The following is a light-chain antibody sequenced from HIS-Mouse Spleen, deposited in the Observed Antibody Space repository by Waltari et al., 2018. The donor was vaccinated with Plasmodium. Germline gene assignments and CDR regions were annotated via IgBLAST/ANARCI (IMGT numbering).Light chain of an antibody. V-gene: IGLV4-69*01. CDR1: SGHSSYA. CDR2: LNSDGSH. J-gene: IGLJ2*01. Sequence: QLVLTQSPSASASLGASVKPTCTLSSGHSSYAIALPQQQPEKGPRYLMKLNSDGSHSKGDGIPDRFSGSSSGAERYLTISSLQSEDEADYYCQTWGTGMGVFGGGTKLTVL. CDR3: QTWGTGMGV.